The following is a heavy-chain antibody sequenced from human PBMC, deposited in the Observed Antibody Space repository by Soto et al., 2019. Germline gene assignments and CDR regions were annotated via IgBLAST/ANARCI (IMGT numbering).Heavy chain of an antibody. CDR1: GFTFSSYW. CDR3: ARTYSSSWYYFDY. D-gene: IGHD6-13*01. V-gene: IGHV3-74*01. J-gene: IGHJ4*02. CDR2: INSDGIST. Sequence: EVQLVESGGGLVQPGGSLRLSCAASGFTFSSYWMHWVRQAPGKGLGWVSGINSDGISTSYADSVKGRFTISRDNAKNTLYLQMNSLRAEDTAVYYCARTYSSSWYYFDYWGQGTLVTVSS.